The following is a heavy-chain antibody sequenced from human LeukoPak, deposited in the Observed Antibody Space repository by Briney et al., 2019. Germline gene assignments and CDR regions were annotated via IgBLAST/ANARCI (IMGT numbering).Heavy chain of an antibody. CDR3: ARDRIGPTNYYFDY. D-gene: IGHD2-8*01. CDR2: IYYSGST. J-gene: IGHJ4*02. V-gene: IGHV4-59*01. Sequence: SETLSLTCTVSGGSISNNYWSWFRQPPGKGLEWIGYIYYSGSTNYNPSLKSRVTISVDTSKNQFSLKLSSVTAADTAVYYCARDRIGPTNYYFDYWGQGTLVTVSS. CDR1: GGSISNNY.